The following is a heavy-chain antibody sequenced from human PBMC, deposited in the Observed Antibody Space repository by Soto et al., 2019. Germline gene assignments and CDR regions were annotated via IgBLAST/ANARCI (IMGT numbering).Heavy chain of an antibody. V-gene: IGHV4-30-2*01. Sequence: PLETLSLTCAASGGSISSGGYSWSWIRQPPGKGLEWIGYIYHSGSTYYNPSLKSRVTISVDRSKNQFSLKLSSVTAADTAVYYCARTGMVRGVIAWFDPWGQGTLATVSS. CDR1: GGSISSGGYS. D-gene: IGHD3-10*01. CDR3: ARTGMVRGVIAWFDP. CDR2: IYHSGST. J-gene: IGHJ5*02.